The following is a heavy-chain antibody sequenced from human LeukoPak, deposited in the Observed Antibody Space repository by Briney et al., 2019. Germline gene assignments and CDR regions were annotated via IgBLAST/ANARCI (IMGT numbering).Heavy chain of an antibody. D-gene: IGHD3-16*01. CDR2: TSSSDAGT. V-gene: IGHV3-23*01. J-gene: IGHJ5*02. CDR1: GFTLSTYA. CDR3: AKLDMITFGGAMSWFDP. Sequence: SGRCLRLSCAASGFTLSTYAMSWIRQTPRKGLEWVAATSSSDAGTYHAESVRGRFTISRDNSKNTLYLQMNSLRAEDTAVYYCAKLDMITFGGAMSWFDPWGQGTLVTVSS.